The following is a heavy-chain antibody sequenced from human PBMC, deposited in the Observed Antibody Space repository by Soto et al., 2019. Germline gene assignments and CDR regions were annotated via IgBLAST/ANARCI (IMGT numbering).Heavy chain of an antibody. Sequence: QVQVVQSGAEVKEPGSSVRVSCKASGGTSSSYAITWMRQAPGQGLEWMGGIIPILDTTDYAQKFQGRVTFTADESTSTVYTELSSLTSEDTAVYYCASGGTTVNRRFDFWGQGTLVTVSS. CDR3: ASGGTTVNRRFDF. D-gene: IGHD4-4*01. CDR1: GGTSSSYA. J-gene: IGHJ4*02. CDR2: IIPILDTT. V-gene: IGHV1-69*01.